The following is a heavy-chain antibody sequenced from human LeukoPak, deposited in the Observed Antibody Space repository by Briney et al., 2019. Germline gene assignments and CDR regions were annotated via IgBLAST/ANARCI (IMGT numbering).Heavy chain of an antibody. D-gene: IGHD3/OR15-3a*01. CDR3: ARAFRPASDPHDFYDF. Sequence: GGSLRLSCAASGFTFSSYSMNWVRQASGKRLEYVSAISPSGDRTWYADSVKGRFTISRDNSKNTMYLQMGSLRPEDMGVYYCARAFRPASDPHDFYDFWGRGTTVTVSS. V-gene: IGHV3-64*02. J-gene: IGHJ3*01. CDR1: GFTFSSYS. CDR2: ISPSGDRT.